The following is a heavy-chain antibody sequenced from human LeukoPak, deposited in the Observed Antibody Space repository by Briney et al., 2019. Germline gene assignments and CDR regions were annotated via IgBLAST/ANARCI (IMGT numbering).Heavy chain of an antibody. CDR1: GASTGSSTYY. Sequence: SETLSLTCTVSGASTGSSTYYWSWIRQPPGKGLEWIGEINHSGRTNYNASLKSRVTISVDTSKNQFSLKMSYVTAADTAVYYCARSPRYSGYDYGSDYWGRGILVTVSS. V-gene: IGHV4-39*07. CDR3: ARSPRYSGYDYGSDY. J-gene: IGHJ4*02. CDR2: INHSGRT. D-gene: IGHD5-12*01.